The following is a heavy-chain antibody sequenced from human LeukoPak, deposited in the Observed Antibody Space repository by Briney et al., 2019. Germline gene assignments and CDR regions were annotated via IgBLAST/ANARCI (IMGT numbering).Heavy chain of an antibody. CDR3: ARHFDILTGLFAFDDAFDI. V-gene: IGHV4-39*01. Sequence: PSETLSLTCTVSGGSISSGDYYWGWIRQPPGKGLEWIGSIYYSGSTYYNPSLNSRVTISVDTSKNQFSLKLSSVTAADTAVYYCARHFDILTGLFAFDDAFDIWGQGTMVTVSS. J-gene: IGHJ3*02. CDR1: GGSISSGDYY. D-gene: IGHD3-9*01. CDR2: IYYSGST.